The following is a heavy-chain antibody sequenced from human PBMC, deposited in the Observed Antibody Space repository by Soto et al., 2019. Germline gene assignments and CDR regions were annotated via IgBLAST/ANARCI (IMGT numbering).Heavy chain of an antibody. D-gene: IGHD6-13*01. CDR1: GYTFTGYY. V-gene: IGHV1-2*04. CDR2: INPNSGGT. J-gene: IGHJ6*02. CDR3: ARAIAAAGTYHYGMDV. Sequence: GASVKISCKASGYTFTGYYMHWVRQAPGQGLEWMGWINPNSGGTNYAQKFQGWVTMTRDTSISTAYMELSRLRSDDTAVYYCARAIAAAGTYHYGMDVWGQGTTVTVSS.